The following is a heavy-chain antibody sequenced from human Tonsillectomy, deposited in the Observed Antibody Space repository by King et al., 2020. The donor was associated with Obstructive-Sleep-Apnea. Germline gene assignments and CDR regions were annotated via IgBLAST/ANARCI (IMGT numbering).Heavy chain of an antibody. CDR2: ISSSSSYI. CDR1: GFTFSSYS. J-gene: IGHJ4*02. V-gene: IGHV3-21*01. CDR3: ARDLAYYDILTGYYSPNYFDY. D-gene: IGHD3-9*01. Sequence: VQLVESGGGLVKPGGSLRLSCAASGFTFSSYSMNWVRQAPGKGLEWVSSISSSSSYIYYADPVKGRFTISRDNAKNSLYLQMNSLRAEDTAVYYCARDLAYYDILTGYYSPNYFDYWGQGTLVTVSS.